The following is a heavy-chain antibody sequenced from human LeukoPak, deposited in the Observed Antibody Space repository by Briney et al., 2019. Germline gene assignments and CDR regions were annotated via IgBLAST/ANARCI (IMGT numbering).Heavy chain of an antibody. V-gene: IGHV5-51*01. D-gene: IGHD3-22*01. J-gene: IGHJ4*02. CDR3: ARPGPTYYYDSSGYYYDY. CDR2: IYPGDSDT. Sequence: KDGESPKISCKGSGSSFTSYWIGWVRQVPGKGLEWMGIIYPGDSDTIYSPSFQGQVTISADKSISTAYLQWSSLKASDTAMYYCARPGPTYYYDSSGYYYDYWGQGTLVTVSS. CDR1: GSSFTSYW.